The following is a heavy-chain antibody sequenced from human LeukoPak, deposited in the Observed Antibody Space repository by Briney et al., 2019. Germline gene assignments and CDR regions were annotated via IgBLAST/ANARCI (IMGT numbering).Heavy chain of an antibody. CDR1: GGTFSSYA. J-gene: IGHJ4*02. D-gene: IGHD2-2*01. V-gene: IGHV1-18*01. CDR2: ISAYNGNT. Sequence: ASVKVSCKASGGTFSSYAISWVRQAPGQGLEWMGWISAYNGNTNYAQKLQGRVTMTTDTSTSTAYMELRSLRSDDTAVYYCARVSRAQLLSVLYWGQGTLVTVSS. CDR3: ARVSRAQLLSVLY.